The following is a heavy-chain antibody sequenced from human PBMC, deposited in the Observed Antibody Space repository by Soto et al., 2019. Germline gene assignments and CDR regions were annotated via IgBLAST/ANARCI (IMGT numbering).Heavy chain of an antibody. V-gene: IGHV4-59*08. D-gene: IGHD3-10*01. Sequence: SETLSLTCTVSGGSISTDYWSWIRQPPGKGLEWIGFIYYSGSSSYNPSLKSRATISIDSPKNQFSLKLSSVSAADTAVYYCARRRSGPTFFDYWGQGTLVTVSS. J-gene: IGHJ4*02. CDR3: ARRRSGPTFFDY. CDR2: IYYSGSS. CDR1: GGSISTDY.